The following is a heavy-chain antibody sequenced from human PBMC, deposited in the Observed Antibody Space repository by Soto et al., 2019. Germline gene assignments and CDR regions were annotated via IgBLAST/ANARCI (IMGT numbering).Heavy chain of an antibody. CDR1: GFTFRTYW. CDR3: ARGAHYFDL. J-gene: IGHJ4*02. V-gene: IGHV3-74*01. Sequence: GGSLRLSCAASGFTFRTYWMHLVRQAPGKGLVWVSRTNSDATSTNYADSVKGRFTISRDNAKNTVFLQMNSLRSEDTAVYYCARGAHYFDLWGEGTLVTVSS. CDR2: TNSDATST.